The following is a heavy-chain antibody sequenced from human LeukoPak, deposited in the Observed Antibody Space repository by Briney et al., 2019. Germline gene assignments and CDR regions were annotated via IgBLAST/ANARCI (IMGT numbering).Heavy chain of an antibody. CDR2: MNPNSGNT. V-gene: IGHV1-8*03. J-gene: IGHJ6*03. CDR3: ARVMATYYYYYMDV. CDR1: GYTFTSYD. D-gene: IGHD5-24*01. Sequence: GASVKVSCKASGYTFTSYDINWVRQATGQGLEWMGWMNPNSGNTGYAQKFQGRVTITRNTSISTAYMELSSLRSEDTAVYYCARVMATYYYYYMDVWGKGTTVTVSS.